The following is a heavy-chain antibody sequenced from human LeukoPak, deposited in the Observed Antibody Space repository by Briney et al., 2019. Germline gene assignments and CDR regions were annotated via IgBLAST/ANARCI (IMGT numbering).Heavy chain of an antibody. CDR2: ISYDGSTK. J-gene: IGHJ6*02. CDR3: TRGGDIAVVPAATYYYYGMDV. CDR1: GFNFSNYA. V-gene: IGHV3-30-3*01. Sequence: GGSLKLSCAASGFNFSNYAMHWVRQAPGKGLEWVAVISYDGSTKYYADSVKGRFTISRDNSKNKLYLQIHSPRAEDTAICYCTRGGDIAVVPAATYYYYGMDVWGQGTTVTVSS. D-gene: IGHD2-2*01.